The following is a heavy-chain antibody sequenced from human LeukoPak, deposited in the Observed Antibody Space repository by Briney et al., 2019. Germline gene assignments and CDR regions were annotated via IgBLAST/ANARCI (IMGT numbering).Heavy chain of an antibody. Sequence: APVKVSCKASGGTFSSYAISWVRQAPGQGLEWMGRIIPILGIANYAQKFQGRVTMTRDTSTSTVNLELSSLRSEDTAVYYCTRGGEYSASPGVDWGQGTLVTVSS. CDR3: TRGGEYSASPGVD. CDR1: GGTFSSYA. CDR2: IIPILGIA. V-gene: IGHV1-69*04. D-gene: IGHD6-6*01. J-gene: IGHJ4*02.